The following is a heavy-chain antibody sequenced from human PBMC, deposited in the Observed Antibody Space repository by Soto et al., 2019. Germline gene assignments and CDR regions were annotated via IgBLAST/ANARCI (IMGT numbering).Heavy chain of an antibody. CDR1: GGSITSSSYY. Sequence: GTLSLTCTVSGGSITSSSYYWGWIRQPPGKGLEWIGGIYYSGRSYYNPSLKSRVTMSVDTSKNQFSLTLNSVTAADAAVYYCARQRTTVVTQAYFDHWGQGTLVTVSS. V-gene: IGHV4-39*01. J-gene: IGHJ4*02. CDR3: ARQRTTVVTQAYFDH. D-gene: IGHD4-17*01. CDR2: IYYSGRS.